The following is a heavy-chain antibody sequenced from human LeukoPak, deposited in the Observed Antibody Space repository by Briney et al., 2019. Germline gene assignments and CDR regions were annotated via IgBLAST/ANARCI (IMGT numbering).Heavy chain of an antibody. D-gene: IGHD1-14*01. V-gene: IGHV4-61*02. Sequence: SQTLSLTCTFSGGSISSGSYYWSWIRQPAGKGLEWIGRIYTSGSTNYNPSLKSRVTISVDTSKNQFSLKLSSVTAADTAVYYCARDKGHRTPTWFDPWGQGTLVTVSS. CDR2: IYTSGST. J-gene: IGHJ5*02. CDR3: ARDKGHRTPTWFDP. CDR1: GGSISSGSYY.